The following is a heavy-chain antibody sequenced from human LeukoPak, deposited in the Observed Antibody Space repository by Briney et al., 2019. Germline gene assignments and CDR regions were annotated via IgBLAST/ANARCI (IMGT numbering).Heavy chain of an antibody. CDR2: IIPIFGTA. CDR3: ATRGIAAATEKYYYNYYMDV. Sequence: ASVKVSCKASGYTFTSYGISWERQAPGQGLEWMGGIIPIFGTANYAQKFQGRVTITADESTSTAYMELSSLRSEDTAVYYCATRGIAAATEKYYYNYYMDVWGKGPRSPSP. CDR1: GYTFTSYG. J-gene: IGHJ6*03. V-gene: IGHV1-69*13. D-gene: IGHD6-13*01.